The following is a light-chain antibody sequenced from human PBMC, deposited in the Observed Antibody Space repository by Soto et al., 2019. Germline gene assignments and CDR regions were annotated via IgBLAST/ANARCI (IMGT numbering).Light chain of an antibody. CDR3: QQYGFSPIS. CDR2: GAS. CDR1: QSVSSSY. J-gene: IGKJ5*01. V-gene: IGKV3-20*01. Sequence: EIVLTQSTGTLSLSPGERATLSCRASQSVSSSYLAWYQQKPGQAPRLLIYGASTRATGIPARFSGSGSGPEYTLTISRLEPEDFAVYSCQQYGFSPISFGQGGRLEI.